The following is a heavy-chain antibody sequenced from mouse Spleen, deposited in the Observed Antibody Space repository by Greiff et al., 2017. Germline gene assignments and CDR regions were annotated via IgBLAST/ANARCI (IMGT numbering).Heavy chain of an antibody. V-gene: IGHV5-12*01. D-gene: IGHD4-1*01. CDR2: ISNGGGST. Sequence: EVQVVESGGGLVQPGGSLKLSCAASGFTFSDYYMYWVRQTPEKRLEWVAYISNGGGSTYYPDTVKGRFTISRDNAKNTLYLQMSRLKSEDTAMYYCARLDWDKGFAYWGQGTLVTVSA. J-gene: IGHJ3*01. CDR3: ARLDWDKGFAY. CDR1: GFTFSDYY.